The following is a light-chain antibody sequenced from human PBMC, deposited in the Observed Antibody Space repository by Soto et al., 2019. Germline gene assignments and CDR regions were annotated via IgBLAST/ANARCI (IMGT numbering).Light chain of an antibody. CDR2: TAS. V-gene: IGKV1-9*01. J-gene: IGKJ5*01. Sequence: DIELTPSPSFLSASVGDRVTITCRASQDVCIYLAWYQQKPGKTPKLLISTASTLQRGVPSRFSGSGFGTEFTITISSLQTEEVASYYCQPLNVYPPTTFGQGTRMEIK. CDR3: QPLNVYPPTT. CDR1: QDVCIY.